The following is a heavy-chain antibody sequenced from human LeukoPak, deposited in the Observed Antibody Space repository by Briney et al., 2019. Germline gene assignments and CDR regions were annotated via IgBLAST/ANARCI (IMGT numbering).Heavy chain of an antibody. J-gene: IGHJ4*02. Sequence: GESLQISCQGSGDTFSTYWIGWVRQLPGKVLEWMGIIYPGGSETRYSPSFQGQVTMSVDKSCSTAYLQWASLKASDTATYFCARLSARLLDHWGQGTRVTVSS. V-gene: IGHV5-51*01. D-gene: IGHD3-3*01. CDR1: GDTFSTYW. CDR3: ARLSARLLDH. CDR2: IYPGGSET.